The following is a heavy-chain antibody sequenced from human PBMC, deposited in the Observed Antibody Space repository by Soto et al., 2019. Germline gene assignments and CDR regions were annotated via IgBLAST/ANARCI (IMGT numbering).Heavy chain of an antibody. CDR1: GFTFSNYG. CDR3: AKMQGPTAYYYAMDV. CDR2: ISGSGGSR. V-gene: IGHV3-23*01. Sequence: EVQLLESGGGLVQPGGSLRLSCRTSGFTFSNYGMSWVRQAPGKGLEWVSGISGSGGSRYYADSGKGRFAISRDNSKNTLYLQINSLRVEDTAVYYCAKMQGPTAYYYAMDVWGQGTTVTVSS. D-gene: IGHD1-1*01. J-gene: IGHJ6*02.